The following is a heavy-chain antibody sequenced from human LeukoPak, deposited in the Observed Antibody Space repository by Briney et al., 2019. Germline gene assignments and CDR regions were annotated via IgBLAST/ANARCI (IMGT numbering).Heavy chain of an antibody. J-gene: IGHJ4*02. D-gene: IGHD3-3*01. V-gene: IGHV3-11*04. Sequence: PGGSLRLSCAASGFTFSDYYMSWIRQAPGKGLEWVSYISSSGSTIYYADSVKGRFTISRDNAKNSLYLHLSSLRAEDTAVYYCAREGGMYYDFWSGYPDWGQGTLVSVSS. CDR2: ISSSGSTI. CDR1: GFTFSDYY. CDR3: AREGGMYYDFWSGYPD.